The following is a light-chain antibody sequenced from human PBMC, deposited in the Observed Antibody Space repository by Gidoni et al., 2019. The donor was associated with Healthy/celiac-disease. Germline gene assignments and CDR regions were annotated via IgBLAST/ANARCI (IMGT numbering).Light chain of an antibody. CDR3: QQLNSYPPWT. CDR2: AAS. CDR1: QGISSY. V-gene: IGKV1-9*01. Sequence: DIQLTQSPSFLSASVGDRVTITCRARQGISSYLAWYQQKPGKAPKLLIYAASTLQSGVPSRFSGSGSGTEFTLTISSLQPEDFATYYCQQLNSYPPWTFXXXTKVEIK. J-gene: IGKJ1*01.